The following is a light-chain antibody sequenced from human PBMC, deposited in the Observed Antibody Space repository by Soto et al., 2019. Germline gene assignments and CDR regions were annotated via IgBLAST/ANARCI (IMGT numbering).Light chain of an antibody. CDR3: QQYVASPYT. J-gene: IGKJ2*01. CDR2: DAS. V-gene: IGKV3-20*01. Sequence: PGARATLSCGASQSINSRSLAWYQQKPGQAPRLLIYDASSRATGIPDRFSASGSGTDFTLTISSLEPEDFAVYYCQQYVASPYTFGQGTKVDIK. CDR1: QSINSRS.